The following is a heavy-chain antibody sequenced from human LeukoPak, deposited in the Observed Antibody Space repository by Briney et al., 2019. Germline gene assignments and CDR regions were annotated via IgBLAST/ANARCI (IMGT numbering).Heavy chain of an antibody. J-gene: IGHJ4*02. CDR1: SGSISIGGYY. CDR3: VRGPEWLPFDY. D-gene: IGHD5-12*01. Sequence: SETLSLTCTVSSGSISIGGYYWSWIRQHPGKGLERIGHIFYSGSTYYNPSLNSPVSISVDTYKNQLSLKLSSVSAAGRAVYYCVRGPEWLPFDYWGEGTMV. V-gene: IGHV4-31*01. CDR2: IFYSGST.